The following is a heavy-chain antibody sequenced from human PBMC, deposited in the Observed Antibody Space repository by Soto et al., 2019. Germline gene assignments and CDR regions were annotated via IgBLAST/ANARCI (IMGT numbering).Heavy chain of an antibody. Sequence: EVQLLESGGGLVQPGGSLRVSCAASGFIFSSYAMSWVRQAPGKGLEWVSVISGSGDSTLYADSVKGRFTIARDNSKSTLYLQMNSLRAEHTAVYYCAKEAFVVVTADNWFDPWGQGTLVTVSS. CDR2: ISGSGDST. CDR1: GFIFSSYA. J-gene: IGHJ5*02. V-gene: IGHV3-23*01. CDR3: AKEAFVVVTADNWFDP. D-gene: IGHD2-21*02.